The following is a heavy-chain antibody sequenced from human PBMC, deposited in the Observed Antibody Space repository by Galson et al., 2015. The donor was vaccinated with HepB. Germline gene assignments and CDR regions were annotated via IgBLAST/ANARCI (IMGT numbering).Heavy chain of an antibody. CDR3: ARDLCNYGCAFDI. CDR1: GYTFTNYY. CDR2: LYPSNGNT. Sequence: SVKVSCKASGYTFTNYYIHWVRQAPGQGLEWMGILYPSNGNTDYAEKFQGRLTMTRDTSTSTVNMELSNLISDDTAVYYCARDLCNYGCAFDIWGQGTMVTVSS. J-gene: IGHJ3*02. D-gene: IGHD3-10*01. V-gene: IGHV1-46*01.